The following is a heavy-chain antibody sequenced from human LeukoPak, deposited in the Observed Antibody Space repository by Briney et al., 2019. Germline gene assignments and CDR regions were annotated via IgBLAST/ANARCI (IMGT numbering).Heavy chain of an antibody. CDR3: ARGPVRTTVTPGYFAY. D-gene: IGHD4-17*01. Sequence: GGSLRLSCAASGFTFSSYSMNWVRQAPGEGLEWVSSISSSSSYIYYADSVKGRFTISRDNAKNSLYLQMNSLRAEDTAVYYCARGPVRTTVTPGYFAYWGQGTLVTVSS. J-gene: IGHJ4*02. V-gene: IGHV3-21*01. CDR2: ISSSSSYI. CDR1: GFTFSSYS.